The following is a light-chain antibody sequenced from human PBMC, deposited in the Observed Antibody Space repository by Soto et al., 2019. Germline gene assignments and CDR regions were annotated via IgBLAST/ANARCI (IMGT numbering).Light chain of an antibody. CDR3: AAWDDSLSGYV. CDR2: NDD. Sequence: QSVLTQPPSASGTPGQRVTISCSGSSSNIGSDYVYWYQHLPGTAPKLLIYNDDQRPSGVPDRFSGSKSGTSASLAISGLXSEDEADYYCAAWDDSLSGYVFGTGTKV. V-gene: IGLV1-47*02. J-gene: IGLJ1*01. CDR1: SSNIGSDY.